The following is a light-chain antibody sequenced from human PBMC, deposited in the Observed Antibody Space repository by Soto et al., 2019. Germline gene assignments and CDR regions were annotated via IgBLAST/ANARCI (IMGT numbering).Light chain of an antibody. V-gene: IGKV3-20*01. CDR3: LQYHYWWT. CDR2: GAS. J-gene: IGKJ1*01. CDR1: QSVSSSY. Sequence: EIVLTQSPGTLSLSPGERATLSFRASQSVSSSYLAWYQQKPGQAPRLLIYGASSRATGIPDRFSGSGSGTEFTLTISSLQSEDFAVYYCLQYHYWWTFGQGTKVHIK.